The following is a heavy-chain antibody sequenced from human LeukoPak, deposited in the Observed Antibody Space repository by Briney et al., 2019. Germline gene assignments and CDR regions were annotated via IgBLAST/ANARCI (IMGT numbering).Heavy chain of an antibody. J-gene: IGHJ5*02. D-gene: IGHD5-12*01. Sequence: SETLSLTCTVSGGSVSSYYWSWIRQPPGKGLEWIGYIKSSGGSNYNPSLKSRVTISMDTSKNQFSLRLNSVTAADTAVYYCARDGTVATNWFDPWGQGTLVTVSS. CDR2: IKSSGGS. CDR3: ARDGTVATNWFDP. CDR1: GGSVSSYY. V-gene: IGHV4-59*02.